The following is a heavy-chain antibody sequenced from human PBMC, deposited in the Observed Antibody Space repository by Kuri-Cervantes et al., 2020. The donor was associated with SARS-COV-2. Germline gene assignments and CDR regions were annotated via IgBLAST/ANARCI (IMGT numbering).Heavy chain of an antibody. D-gene: IGHD2-21*01. J-gene: IGHJ3*02. CDR3: ARDSGPYCGGDCTLDKDDAFDI. CDR2: IYYSGST. V-gene: IGHV4-4*07. Sequence: SETLSLTCTVSGGSISGQYCNWIRQSAGKGLEWIGRIYYSGSTNYNPSLKSRFTMSVETSKNEFSLRLSSVTAADTAVYYCARDSGPYCGGDCTLDKDDAFDIWGQGTMVTVSS. CDR1: GGSISGQY.